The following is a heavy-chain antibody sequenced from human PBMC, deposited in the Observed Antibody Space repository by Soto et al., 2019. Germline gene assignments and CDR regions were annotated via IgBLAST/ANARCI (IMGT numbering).Heavy chain of an antibody. CDR2: IKHDGSEK. Sequence: GGSLRLSCAASGFTFSNYWMSWVRQAPGKGLEWVADIKHDGSEKYYVDSVKGRFTISRDNAKKSLYLQMNSLRAEDTAVYYCAKDYDNGAYASYPDFWGQGTLVTVSS. CDR3: AKDYDNGAYASYPDF. J-gene: IGHJ4*02. V-gene: IGHV3-7*03. CDR1: GFTFSNYW. D-gene: IGHD3-22*01.